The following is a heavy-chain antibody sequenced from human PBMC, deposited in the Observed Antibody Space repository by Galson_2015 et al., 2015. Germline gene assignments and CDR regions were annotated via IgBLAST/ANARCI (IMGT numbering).Heavy chain of an antibody. CDR3: ARGDMITFGGVIFYPFQH. Sequence: SVKVSCKASGYTFTSYDINWVRQATGQGLEWMGWMNPNSGNTGYAQKFQGRVTMTRNTSISTAYMELSSLRSEDTAVYYCARGDMITFGGVIFYPFQHWGQGTLVTVSS. D-gene: IGHD3-16*02. J-gene: IGHJ1*01. CDR2: MNPNSGNT. V-gene: IGHV1-8*01. CDR1: GYTFTSYD.